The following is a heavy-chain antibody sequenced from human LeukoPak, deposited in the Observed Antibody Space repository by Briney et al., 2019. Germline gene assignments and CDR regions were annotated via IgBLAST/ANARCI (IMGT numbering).Heavy chain of an antibody. J-gene: IGHJ6*03. CDR3: ARDEGELRDYYYYMDV. CDR2: IYYSGST. CDR1: GGSIRSYY. D-gene: IGHD1-26*01. Sequence: SETLSLTCTVSGGSIRSYYWSWIRQPPGKGLEWIGYIYYSGSTNYNPSLKSRVTISVDTSKNQFSLKLSSVTAADTAVYYCARDEGELRDYYYYMDVWGKGTTVTVSS. V-gene: IGHV4-59*01.